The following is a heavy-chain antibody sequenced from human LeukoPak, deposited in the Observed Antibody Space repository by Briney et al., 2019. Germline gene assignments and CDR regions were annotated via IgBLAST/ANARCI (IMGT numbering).Heavy chain of an antibody. J-gene: IGHJ6*02. CDR3: ARLSSAPVPYLPYYYYGMDV. V-gene: IGHV4-34*01. D-gene: IGHD2-2*01. CDR2: INHSRST. Sequence: PSETLSLTCAVYGGSFSGYYWSWIRQPPGKGLEWIWEINHSRSTIYNPSLKSRVTISVETSKNQFSLKLSSVTAADTAVYYCARLSSAPVPYLPYYYYGMDVWGQGTTVTVSS. CDR1: GGSFSGYY.